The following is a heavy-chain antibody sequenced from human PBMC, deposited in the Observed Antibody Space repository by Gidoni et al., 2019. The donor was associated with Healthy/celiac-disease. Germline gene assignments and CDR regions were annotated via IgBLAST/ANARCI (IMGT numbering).Heavy chain of an antibody. CDR3: ARGDYDFWSGYFGY. CDR1: GYTFPSYD. J-gene: IGHJ4*02. Sequence: HVQLVQSGAEVKKPGASVTVSCKASGYTFPSYDTKWVGQATAQGLEWMGWMNPNSGNTGYAQKFQGRVTMTRNTSISTAYMELSSLRSEDTAVYYCARGDYDFWSGYFGYWGQGTLVTVSS. V-gene: IGHV1-8*01. D-gene: IGHD3-3*01. CDR2: MNPNSGNT.